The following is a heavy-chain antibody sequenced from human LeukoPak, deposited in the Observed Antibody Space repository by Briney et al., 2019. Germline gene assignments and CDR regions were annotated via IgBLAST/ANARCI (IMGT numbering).Heavy chain of an antibody. V-gene: IGHV1-8*01. CDR1: GYTFTSYD. D-gene: IGHD5-18*01. CDR2: MNPNSGNT. CDR3: ARGGRTYSYGYYSMDV. J-gene: IGHJ6*03. Sequence: ASVKVSCKASGYTFTSYDINWVRQATGQGLEWMGWMNPNSGNTGYAQKFQGRVTMTRNTSISTAYMELSSLRSEDTAVNYCARGGRTYSYGYYSMDVWGKGTTVTISS.